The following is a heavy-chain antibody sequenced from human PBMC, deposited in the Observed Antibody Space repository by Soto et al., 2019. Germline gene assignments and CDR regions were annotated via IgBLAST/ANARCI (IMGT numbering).Heavy chain of an antibody. CDR2: IYYSGTT. CDR3: ARREIQGPIDY. D-gene: IGHD1-26*01. J-gene: IGHJ4*02. V-gene: IGHV4-28*01. Sequence: SETLSLTCAVSGYSISSSNWWGWIRQPPGKGLEWIGYIYYSGTTYYNPSLKSLVTMSVDTSKNQFSLKLTSVTALDTAVYYCARREIQGPIDYWGQGTLVTVSS. CDR1: GYSISSSNW.